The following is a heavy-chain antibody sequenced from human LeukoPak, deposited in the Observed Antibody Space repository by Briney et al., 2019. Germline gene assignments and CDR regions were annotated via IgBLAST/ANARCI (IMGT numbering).Heavy chain of an antibody. CDR3: AKEVRGDTAMFTD. D-gene: IGHD5-18*01. CDR1: GFTFSSYS. CDR2: ISSSSSTI. Sequence: AGGSLRLSCAASGFTFSSYSMNWVRQAPGKGLEWVSYISSSSSTIYYADSVKGRFTISRDNAKNSLYLQMNSLRAEDTAVYYCAKEVRGDTAMFTDWGQGTLVTVSS. J-gene: IGHJ4*02. V-gene: IGHV3-48*01.